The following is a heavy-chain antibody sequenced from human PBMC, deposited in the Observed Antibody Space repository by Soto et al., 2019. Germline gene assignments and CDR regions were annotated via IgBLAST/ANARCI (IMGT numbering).Heavy chain of an antibody. CDR1: RLTFNIYD. CDR2: ISYDGSNK. V-gene: IGHV3-30*03. J-gene: IGHJ3*01. D-gene: IGHD1-26*01. Sequence: GGSLRLSCAASRLTFNIYDIYWVRQAPGKGLEWLALISYDGSNKYYADSVKGRFTISRDNSKNTLYLQMGRLRPDDTAVYHCAIIHSGSYGFDVWGQGTVVTVSS. CDR3: AIIHSGSYGFDV.